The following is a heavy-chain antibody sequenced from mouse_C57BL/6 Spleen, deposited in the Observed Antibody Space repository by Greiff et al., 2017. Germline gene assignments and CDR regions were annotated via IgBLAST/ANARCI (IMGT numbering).Heavy chain of an antibody. D-gene: IGHD1-1*01. CDR3: IYYGSSYGYFDY. CDR2: IRLKSDNYAT. J-gene: IGHJ2*01. CDR1: GFTFSNYW. V-gene: IGHV6-3*01. Sequence: EVKVEESGGGLVQPGGSMKLSCVASGFTFSNYWMNWVRQSPEKGLEWVAQIRLKSDNYATHYAESVKGRFTISRDDSKSSVYLQMNNLRAEDTGIYYCIYYGSSYGYFDYWGQGTTLTVSS.